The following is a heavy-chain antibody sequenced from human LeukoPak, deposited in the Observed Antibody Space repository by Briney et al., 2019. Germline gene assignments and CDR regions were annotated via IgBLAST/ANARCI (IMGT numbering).Heavy chain of an antibody. V-gene: IGHV3-23*01. CDR2: ISGSGGST. Sequence: GGSLRLSCAASGFTFSSYAMSWVRQAPGKGLEWVSTISGSGGSTYYADSVKGRFTISRDNAKNSLYLQMNSLRAEDTAVYYCARAYLELFAYWGQGTLVTVSS. CDR3: ARAYLELFAY. D-gene: IGHD1-7*01. J-gene: IGHJ4*02. CDR1: GFTFSSYA.